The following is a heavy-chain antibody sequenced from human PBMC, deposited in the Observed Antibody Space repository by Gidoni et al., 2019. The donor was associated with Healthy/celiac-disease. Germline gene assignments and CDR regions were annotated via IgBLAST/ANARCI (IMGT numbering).Heavy chain of an antibody. CDR3: AKCPVIIAKQTTFDY. Sequence: EVQLLESGGGLVQPGGSLSLSCASSVFTFSSYAMSWVRQAPGKGLEWVSAISGSGGSTYYADSVKGRFTISRDNSKNTLYLQMNSLRAEDTAVYYCAKCPVIIAKQTTFDYWGQGTLVTVSS. V-gene: IGHV3-23*01. J-gene: IGHJ4*02. CDR2: ISGSGGST. D-gene: IGHD3-10*01. CDR1: VFTFSSYA.